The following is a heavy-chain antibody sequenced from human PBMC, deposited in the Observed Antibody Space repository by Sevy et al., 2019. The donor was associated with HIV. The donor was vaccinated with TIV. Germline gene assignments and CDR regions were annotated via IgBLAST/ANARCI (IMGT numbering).Heavy chain of an antibody. V-gene: IGHV4-30-4*01. J-gene: IGHJ4*02. D-gene: IGHD3-22*01. CDR1: GGSISSGNYY. Sequence: SETLSLTCTVSGGSISSGNYYWSWIRQPPGKGLEWIGYIYSSGTTYYNPSLMSRVTISLDMSTKQFSLKLSSVTAADTAVYHCARDTSGYFQLDFWGQGILVTVSS. CDR3: ARDTSGYFQLDF. CDR2: IYSSGTT.